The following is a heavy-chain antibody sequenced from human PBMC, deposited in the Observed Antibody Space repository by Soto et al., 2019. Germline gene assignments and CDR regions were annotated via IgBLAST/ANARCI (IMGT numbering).Heavy chain of an antibody. V-gene: IGHV4-59*01. CDR3: ARDATYSSSWYYHGIDV. CDR2: IYYSGST. J-gene: IGHJ6*02. Sequence: PSEPLSLTCTVSGGSISSYYWSWIRQPPGKGLEWIGYIYYSGSTNYNPSLKSRVTISVDTSKNQFSLKLSSVTAADTAVYYCARDATYSSSWYYHGIDVWGQGDTVT. CDR1: GGSISSYY. D-gene: IGHD6-13*01.